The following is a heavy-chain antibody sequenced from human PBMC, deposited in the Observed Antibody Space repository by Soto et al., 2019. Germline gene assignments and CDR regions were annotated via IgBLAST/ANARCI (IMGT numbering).Heavy chain of an antibody. J-gene: IGHJ4*02. Sequence: QIQLVQSGAEVKKPGASVKVSCKASGYTFSSYHITWVRQAPGQGLEWMGWISAYNGNTNYAQNLQGRVTMTTDPSTSTACMELRSRRSDATAVYYCARDLPPVDYWGQGTLVTVSS. CDR1: GYTFSSYH. CDR3: ARDLPPVDY. V-gene: IGHV1-18*01. CDR2: ISAYNGNT.